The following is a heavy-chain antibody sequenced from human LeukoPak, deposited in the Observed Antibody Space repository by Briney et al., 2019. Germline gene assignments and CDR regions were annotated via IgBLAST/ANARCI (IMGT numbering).Heavy chain of an antibody. Sequence: PSETLSLTCTVSGGSISSYYWSWIRQPAGKGLEWIGRIYTSGSTNYNPSLKSRVTMSVDTSKNQFSLKLSSVTAADTAVYYCARAHTYYDILTGWGYYYMDVWGKGTTVTISS. CDR2: IYTSGST. CDR3: ARAHTYYDILTGWGYYYMDV. CDR1: GGSISSYY. D-gene: IGHD3-9*01. V-gene: IGHV4-4*07. J-gene: IGHJ6*03.